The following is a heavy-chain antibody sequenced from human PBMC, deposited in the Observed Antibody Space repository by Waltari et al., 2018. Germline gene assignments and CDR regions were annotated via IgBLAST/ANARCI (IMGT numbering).Heavy chain of an antibody. J-gene: IGHJ4*02. Sequence: QVQLQESGPGLVKPSGTLFLTCAVAGDSVTSSNWWTWVRQPPGKGLEWVGEIQQGVPTHYNPSLNQRITVSVDKPTNHCSLTLNSVTAADTGVYFCARLGPYSSSSNWGQGTLVAVSS. CDR3: ARLGPYSSSSN. V-gene: IGHV4-4*02. D-gene: IGHD6-6*01. CDR2: IQQGVPT. CDR1: GDSVTSSNW.